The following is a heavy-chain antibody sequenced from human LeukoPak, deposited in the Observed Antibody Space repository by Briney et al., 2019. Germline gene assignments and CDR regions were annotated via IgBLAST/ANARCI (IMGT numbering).Heavy chain of an antibody. CDR3: ARGSRYDYDSSGYT. Sequence: SETLSLTCTVSGGSISSYYWSWIRQPPGKGLEWIGYIYYSGSTNYNPSLKSRVTISVDTSKNQFSLKLSSVTAADTAVYYCARGSRYDYDSSGYTWGQGTLVTVSS. CDR2: IYYSGST. CDR1: GGSISSYY. J-gene: IGHJ5*02. D-gene: IGHD3-22*01. V-gene: IGHV4-59*01.